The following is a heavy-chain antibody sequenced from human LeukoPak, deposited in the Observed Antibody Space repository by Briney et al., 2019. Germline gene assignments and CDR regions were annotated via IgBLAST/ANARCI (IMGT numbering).Heavy chain of an antibody. CDR1: GFTFSSYS. D-gene: IGHD1-26*01. CDR2: ISSSSSYI. Sequence: TGGSLRLSCAASGFTFSSYSMNWVRQAPGKGLEWVSSISSSSSYIYYADSVKGRFTISRDNAKNSLYLQMNSLRAEDTAVYYCAKIVAISGRPREGFDYWGQGTLVTVSS. V-gene: IGHV3-21*04. CDR3: AKIVAISGRPREGFDY. J-gene: IGHJ4*02.